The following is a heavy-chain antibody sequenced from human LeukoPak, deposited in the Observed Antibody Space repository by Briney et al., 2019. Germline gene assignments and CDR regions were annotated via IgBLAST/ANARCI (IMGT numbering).Heavy chain of an antibody. V-gene: IGHV3-7*01. CDR3: AKDARITIFGVVIGGFDY. J-gene: IGHJ4*02. CDR1: GFTFSSYW. Sequence: GGSLRLSCAASGFTFSSYWMSWVRQAPGKGLEWVANIKQDGSEKYYVDSVKGRFTISRDNAKNSLYLQMNSLRAEDTAVYYCAKDARITIFGVVIGGFDYWGQGTLVTVSS. D-gene: IGHD3-3*01. CDR2: IKQDGSEK.